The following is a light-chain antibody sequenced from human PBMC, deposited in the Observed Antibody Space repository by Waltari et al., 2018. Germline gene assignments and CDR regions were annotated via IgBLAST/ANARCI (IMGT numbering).Light chain of an antibody. CDR2: AAS. Sequence: DIQLTQSPSVLSASVGDRVTITCRASQGISSYLAWYQQKPGKAPKLLIYAASTLQSGVPSRFSGSGSGTEFTLTISSLQAEDVAVYYCQQYYSIPYTFGQGTKLEIK. CDR1: QGISSY. J-gene: IGKJ2*01. CDR3: QQYYSIPYT. V-gene: IGKV1-9*01.